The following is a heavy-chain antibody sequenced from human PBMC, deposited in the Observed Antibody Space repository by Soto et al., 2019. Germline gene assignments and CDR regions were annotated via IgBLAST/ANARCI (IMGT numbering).Heavy chain of an antibody. D-gene: IGHD1-26*01. CDR1: GFTFSQYT. CDR3: AKAIVPDGDCDIDY. Sequence: EVQLLESGGHLVQPGGSLRLSCVVSGFTFSQYTMNWVRQAPGKGLEWISGIIGGTGDAYYAVSVKGRFTISRDNYKNMLFQKMNSLTVGDTAIYYCAKAIVPDGDCDIDYWGQGAPVTVSS. CDR2: IIGGTGDA. J-gene: IGHJ4*02. V-gene: IGHV3-23*01.